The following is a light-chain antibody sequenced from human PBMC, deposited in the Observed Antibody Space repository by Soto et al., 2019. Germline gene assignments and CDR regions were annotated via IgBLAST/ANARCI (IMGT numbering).Light chain of an antibody. CDR2: GAS. V-gene: IGKV3D-15*01. J-gene: IGKJ4*01. CDR3: QQYINWPLT. CDR1: QNVGRD. Sequence: EIVMTQSPASLSVSPGERATLSCRAAQNVGRDLAWYQQKPGQAPRLLIYGASTRATGIPARFTGSGSGTEFTLTISILQSEDSAVYHCQQYINWPLTFGGGTKVEIK.